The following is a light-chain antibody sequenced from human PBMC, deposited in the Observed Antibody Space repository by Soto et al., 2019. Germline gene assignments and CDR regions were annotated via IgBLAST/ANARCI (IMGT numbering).Light chain of an antibody. CDR1: SSNIGSNT. J-gene: IGLJ2*01. Sequence: QSVLTQPPSASGTPGQRVTISCSGSSSNIGSNTVNWYQQLPGTAPKLLIYSNNQRPLGVPDRFSGSKSGTSASLAISGLQSEDEADCYCAAWDDSLNGVVFGGGTKLTVL. CDR3: AAWDDSLNGVV. CDR2: SNN. V-gene: IGLV1-44*01.